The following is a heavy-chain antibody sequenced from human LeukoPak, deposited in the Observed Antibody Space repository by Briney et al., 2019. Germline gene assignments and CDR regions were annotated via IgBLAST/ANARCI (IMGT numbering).Heavy chain of an antibody. V-gene: IGHV1-69*05. J-gene: IGHJ4*02. CDR3: ASQSSWGTFFDY. D-gene: IGHD6-13*01. CDR2: IIPIFGTA. Sequence: SVNVSCTASGGTFSSYAISWVRQAPGQGLEWMGGIIPIFGTANYAQKFQGRVTITTDESTSTAYMELSSLRSEDTAVYYCASQSSWGTFFDYWGQGTLVTVSS. CDR1: GGTFSSYA.